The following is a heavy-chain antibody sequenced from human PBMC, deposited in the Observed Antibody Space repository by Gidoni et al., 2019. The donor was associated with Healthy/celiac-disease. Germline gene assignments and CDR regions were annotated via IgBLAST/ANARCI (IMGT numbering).Heavy chain of an antibody. CDR2: ISYDGINK. Sequence: QVQLVESGGGVVQPGRSLRLSCAASGFTFSSYAMHWVRQAPGKGLEWVAVISYDGINKYYADSVKGRFTISRDNSKNTLYLQMNSLRAEDTAVYYCARGGYQDYYMDVWGKGTTVTVSS. CDR3: ARGGYQDYYMDV. CDR1: GFTFSSYA. D-gene: IGHD2-2*01. V-gene: IGHV3-30-3*01. J-gene: IGHJ6*03.